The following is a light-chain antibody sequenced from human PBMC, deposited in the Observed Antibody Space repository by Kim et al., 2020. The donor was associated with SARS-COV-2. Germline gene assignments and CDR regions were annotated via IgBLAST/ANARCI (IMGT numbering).Light chain of an antibody. V-gene: IGKV1-16*01. CDR3: QQDHSYPLT. CDR1: QGIGND. J-gene: IGKJ4*01. Sequence: ASIGDSVTLTCRASQGIGNDLALFQQKPGKAPKSLIYAASRLHSGVPSRFSGGGSGTDFTLTISSLQPEDFATYYCQQDHSYPLTFGGGTKVDIK. CDR2: AAS.